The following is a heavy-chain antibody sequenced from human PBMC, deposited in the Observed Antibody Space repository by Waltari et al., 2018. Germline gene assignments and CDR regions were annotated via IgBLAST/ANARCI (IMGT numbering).Heavy chain of an antibody. CDR2: FDPEDGET. V-gene: IGHV1-24*01. Sequence: QVQLVQSGAEVKKPGASVKVSCKVSGYTLTELSMHWVRQAPGKGLEWMGGFDPEDGETIYAQKFQGRVTMTEDTSTDTAYMELSSRRSEDTAVYYCATVGIAAAGTIGAFDIWGQGTMVTVSS. CDR3: ATVGIAAAGTIGAFDI. CDR1: GYTLTELS. J-gene: IGHJ3*02. D-gene: IGHD6-13*01.